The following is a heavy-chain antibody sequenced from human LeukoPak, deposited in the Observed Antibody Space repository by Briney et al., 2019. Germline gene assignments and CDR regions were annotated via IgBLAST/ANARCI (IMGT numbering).Heavy chain of an antibody. CDR1: GFTFSSYS. D-gene: IGHD6-13*01. CDR2: ISSSSSYI. Sequence: GGSLRLSCAASGFTFSSYSMNWVRQAPGKGLDWVSSISSSSSYIYYADSVKGRFTISRDNAKNSLYLQMNSLRVEDTAVYYCAGDSSNWSIDYWGQGTPVTVSS. J-gene: IGHJ4*02. CDR3: AGDSSNWSIDY. V-gene: IGHV3-21*01.